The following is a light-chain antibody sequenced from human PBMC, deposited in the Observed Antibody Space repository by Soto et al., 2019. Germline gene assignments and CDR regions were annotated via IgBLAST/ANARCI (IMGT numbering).Light chain of an antibody. Sequence: DIQMTQSPSTLSASVGDRVTITCRASQSISSWLAWYQQKPGKAPKLLIYKASSLASGVPSRFSGSESGTEFALTISSLQPEDVATYYCKQHLSSPFTLGPGTKVDIK. CDR1: QSISSW. CDR3: KQHLSSPFT. V-gene: IGKV1-5*03. J-gene: IGKJ3*01. CDR2: KAS.